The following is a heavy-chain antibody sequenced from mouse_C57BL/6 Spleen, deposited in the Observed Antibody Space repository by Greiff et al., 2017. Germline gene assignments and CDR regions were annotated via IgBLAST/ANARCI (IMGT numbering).Heavy chain of an antibody. V-gene: IGHV5-6*02. Sequence: EVKVVESGGDLVKPGGSLKLSCAASGFTFSSYGMSWVRQTPDKRLEWVATISSGGGYTYYPDSVKGRFTISRDNAKNTLYLQMSSLKSEDTAMYYCARHEGAMDDRGQGASVTVSS. CDR3: ARHEGAMDD. J-gene: IGHJ4*01. CDR2: ISSGGGYT. CDR1: GFTFSSYG.